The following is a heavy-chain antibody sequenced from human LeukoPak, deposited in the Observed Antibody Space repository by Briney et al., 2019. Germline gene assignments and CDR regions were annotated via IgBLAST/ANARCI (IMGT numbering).Heavy chain of an antibody. Sequence: GASVKVSCKASGGTFSSYAISWVRQAPGQGLEWMGRIIPILGIANYAQKFQGRVTITADKSTSTAYMELSSLRSEDTAVYYCARDRIAAVWDAFDIWGQGTMVTVSS. J-gene: IGHJ3*02. CDR1: GGTFSSYA. CDR2: IIPILGIA. D-gene: IGHD6-13*01. V-gene: IGHV1-69*04. CDR3: ARDRIAAVWDAFDI.